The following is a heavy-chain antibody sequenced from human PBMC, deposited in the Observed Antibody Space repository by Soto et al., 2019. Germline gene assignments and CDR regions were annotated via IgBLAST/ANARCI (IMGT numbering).Heavy chain of an antibody. J-gene: IGHJ4*02. CDR1: GASITSDDYY. CDR2: IYHSGST. Sequence: SETLSLTCAVSGASITSDDYYWSWIRQPPGKGLAWIGYIYHSGSTYYNPSLKSRVSISIDTSQNQSSLKLTSLTAADTAVYYCARDPIFYYASSGYGGSYFDYWGQGSRVTVS. V-gene: IGHV4-30-4*01. CDR3: ARDPIFYYASSGYGGSYFDY. D-gene: IGHD3-22*01.